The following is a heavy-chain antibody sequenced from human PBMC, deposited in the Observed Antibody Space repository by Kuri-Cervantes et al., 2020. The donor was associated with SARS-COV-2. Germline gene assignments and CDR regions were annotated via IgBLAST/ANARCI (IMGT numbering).Heavy chain of an antibody. CDR2: IYYSGST. J-gene: IGHJ6*03. CDR3: ARRGWNGSRGDRYYYMDV. V-gene: IGHV4-39*07. D-gene: IGHD6-13*01. CDR1: GGSISSSSYY. Sequence: SETLSLTCTVSGGSISSSSYYWGWIRPPPGKGLEWIGSIYYSGSTNYNPSLKSRVTISVDTSKNQFSLKLSSVTAADTAVYYCARRGWNGSRGDRYYYMDVWGKGTTVTVSS.